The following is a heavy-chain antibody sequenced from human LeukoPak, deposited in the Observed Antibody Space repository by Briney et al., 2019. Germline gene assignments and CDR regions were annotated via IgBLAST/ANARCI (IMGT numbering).Heavy chain of an antibody. CDR1: GFTFSSYS. J-gene: IGHJ6*03. Sequence: GSLRLSCAASGFTFSSYSMNWVRQAPGKGLEWVSYISSSSSTIYYADSVKGRFTISRDNAKNSLYLQMNSLRAEDTAVYYCARRGGSGSRYYMDVWGKGTTVTVSS. D-gene: IGHD3-10*01. V-gene: IGHV3-48*01. CDR2: ISSSSSTI. CDR3: ARRGGSGSRYYMDV.